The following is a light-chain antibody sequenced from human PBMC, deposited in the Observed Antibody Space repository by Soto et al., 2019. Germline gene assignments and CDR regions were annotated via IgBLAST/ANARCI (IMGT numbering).Light chain of an antibody. CDR2: GNS. Sequence: QSALTQPPSVSGAPGQRVTISCTGSSSNIGAGYDVHWYQQLPGTAPKLPIYGNSNRPSGVPDRFSGSKSGTSASLAITGLQAEDEADYYCQSYDSSLSVLYVFGTGTRSPS. CDR3: QSYDSSLSVLYV. J-gene: IGLJ1*01. V-gene: IGLV1-40*01. CDR1: SSNIGAGYD.